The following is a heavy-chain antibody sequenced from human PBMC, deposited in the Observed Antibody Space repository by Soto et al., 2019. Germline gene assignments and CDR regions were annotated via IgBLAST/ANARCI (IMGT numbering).Heavy chain of an antibody. J-gene: IGHJ6*02. CDR1: GFIFSSYD. D-gene: IGHD1-1*01. CDR2: ITTTGDT. V-gene: IGHV3-13*01. CDR3: ARGDPLNYGSYPYWNYYGMDV. Sequence: GGSLRLSCAASGFIFSSYDVHWVRQAPGKGLEWVSVITTTGDTYYAASVKGRFTISRENAENSLYLQMNSLRAEDAAVYYCARGDPLNYGSYPYWNYYGMDVWGRGTTVTLSS.